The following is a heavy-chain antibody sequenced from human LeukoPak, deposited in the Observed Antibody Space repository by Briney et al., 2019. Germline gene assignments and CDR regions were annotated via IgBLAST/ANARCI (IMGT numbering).Heavy chain of an antibody. J-gene: IGHJ3*01. V-gene: IGHV3-21*03. Sequence: GGSLRLCCAGSGFTFSGYSLNWVRQAPGKGLEWVSSITSSASSMYYADSVKGRFTISRDNAESSVYLQMNSLRVDDTGLYYCTRDIDDVLTGDDAFDVWGQGTVVTVSS. D-gene: IGHD3-9*01. CDR3: TRDIDDVLTGDDAFDV. CDR2: ITSSASSM. CDR1: GFTFSGYS.